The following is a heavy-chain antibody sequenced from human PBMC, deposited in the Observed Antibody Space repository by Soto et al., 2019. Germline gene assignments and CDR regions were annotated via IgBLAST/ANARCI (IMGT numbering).Heavy chain of an antibody. CDR2: IKSKTAGGTT. V-gene: IGHV3-15*01. Sequence: VQLVESGGGMVKPGGSVRLSRAASGFTFSNAWMSWVRQAPGKGQEWVGRIKSKTAGGTTEYDAPVKDRFTISRDDSKNTLYLQMNSLKTEDTAVYYCARGHRSSGKIFDSWGQGTLVTVSS. J-gene: IGHJ4*02. CDR1: GFTFSNAW. D-gene: IGHD3-22*01. CDR3: ARGHRSSGKIFDS.